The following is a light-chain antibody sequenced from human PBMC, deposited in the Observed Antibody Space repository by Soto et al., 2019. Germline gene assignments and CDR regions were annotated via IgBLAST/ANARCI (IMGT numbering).Light chain of an antibody. J-gene: IGLJ2*01. Sequence: QSVLTQPASLSGSPGQSITISCTGASDDIGSYNLVSWYQQHPGNAPKLILYEVDKRPSGVSYRFSASKSGNTAFLTISGLQAEDEALYHCCSYAGSNTLIFGGGTKVXVL. CDR3: CSYAGSNTLI. CDR2: EVD. CDR1: SDDIGSYNL. V-gene: IGLV2-23*02.